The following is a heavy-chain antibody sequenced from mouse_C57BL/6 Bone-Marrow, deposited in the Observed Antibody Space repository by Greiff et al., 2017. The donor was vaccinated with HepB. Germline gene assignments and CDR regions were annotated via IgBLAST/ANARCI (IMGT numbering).Heavy chain of an antibody. CDR1: GYTFTSYW. CDR3: ARLRRDYFDY. CDR2: IDPSDSYT. V-gene: IGHV1-69*01. Sequence: VQLQQSGAELVMPGASVKLSCKASGYTFTSYWMHWVKQRPGLGLEWIGEIDPSDSYTNYNQKFKGKSTLTVDKSSSTAYMQLSSLTSEDSAVYYCARLRRDYFDYWGQGTTLTVSS. J-gene: IGHJ2*01.